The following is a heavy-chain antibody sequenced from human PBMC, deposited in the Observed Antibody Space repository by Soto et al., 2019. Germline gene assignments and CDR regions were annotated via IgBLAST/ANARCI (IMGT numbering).Heavy chain of an antibody. V-gene: IGHV4-59*12. CDR1: GGSIRRDY. CDR2: INYIGST. D-gene: IGHD3-10*01. J-gene: IGHJ6*02. CDR3: ARENYGSGSYWDYYYYGMDV. Sequence: SETLSLACTVSGGSIRRDYWSWIRQPPGKGLEWTGHINYIGSTNYHPSLKSRVTISVDTSMTQFSLTLSSVTAADTAVYYCARENYGSGSYWDYYYYGMDVWGQGTTVTVSS.